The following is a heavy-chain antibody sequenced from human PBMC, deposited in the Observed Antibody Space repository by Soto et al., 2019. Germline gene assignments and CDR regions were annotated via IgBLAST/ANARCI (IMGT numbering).Heavy chain of an antibody. CDR2: INPNSGGT. Sequence: GASVKVSCKASGYTFTGYYMHWVRQAPGQGLEWMGWINPNSGGTNYAQKFQGWVTMTRDTSISTAYMELSRLRSDDTAVYYCARDEYYYDSSGYYAYFQHWGQGTLVTVSS. V-gene: IGHV1-2*04. J-gene: IGHJ1*01. CDR1: GYTFTGYY. CDR3: ARDEYYYDSSGYYAYFQH. D-gene: IGHD3-22*01.